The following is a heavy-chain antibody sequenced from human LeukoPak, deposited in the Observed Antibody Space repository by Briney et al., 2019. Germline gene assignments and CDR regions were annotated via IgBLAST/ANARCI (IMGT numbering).Heavy chain of an antibody. J-gene: IGHJ4*02. D-gene: IGHD3-22*01. CDR3: AKAGRGYYYDSSGYPDY. Sequence: GSLLLSRAASGFTFSSYAMTWVRQAPGKGLEWVSAITGSGGTTHYADSVKGRFTISRDNSKNTLYLQMNSLRAEDTAVYYCAKAGRGYYYDSSGYPDYWGQGTLVPVSS. CDR2: ITGSGGTT. V-gene: IGHV3-23*01. CDR1: GFTFSSYA.